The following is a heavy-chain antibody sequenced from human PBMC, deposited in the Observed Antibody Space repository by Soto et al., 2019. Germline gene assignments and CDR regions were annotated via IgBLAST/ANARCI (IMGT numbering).Heavy chain of an antibody. J-gene: IGHJ4*02. CDR3: ARAVGPFDY. V-gene: IGHV3-33*01. CDR1: GFTFSTYG. Sequence: QVQLVESGGGVVQPGGSLRLSCAASGFTFSTYGIHWVRQAPGKGLEWVAVIWYDGSYKYYADSVKGRFTISRDNSKNTLDLQMNSLRVGDTAVYYCARAVGPFDYWGQGTLVTVSS. D-gene: IGHD1-26*01. CDR2: IWYDGSYK.